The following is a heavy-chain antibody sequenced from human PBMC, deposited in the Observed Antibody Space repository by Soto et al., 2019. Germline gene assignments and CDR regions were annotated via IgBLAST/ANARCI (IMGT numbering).Heavy chain of an antibody. D-gene: IGHD2-2*01. J-gene: IGHJ5*02. CDR1: GDTFTSYG. CDR2: ISAYNGNT. CDR3: ARGVVPAARGWFDP. V-gene: IGHV1-18*04. Sequence: WASVKVSCKASGDTFTSYGISWVRQAPGQGLEWMGWISAYNGNTNYAQKLQGRVTMTTDTSTSTAYMELRSLRSDDTAVYYCARGVVPAARGWFDPWGQGTLVTVSS.